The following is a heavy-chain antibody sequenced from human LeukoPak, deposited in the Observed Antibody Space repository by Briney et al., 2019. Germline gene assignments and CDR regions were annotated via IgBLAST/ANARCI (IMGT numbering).Heavy chain of an antibody. D-gene: IGHD3-9*01. CDR1: GGSISSGRYY. CDR3: ARHTKTYYDTRSLHGGSWYFDN. J-gene: IGHJ4*02. CDR2: IYYSGST. V-gene: IGHV4-39*01. Sequence: SETLSLTCTVSGGSISSGRYYWVWIRQPPGKGLEWIGSIYYSGSTYYNPSLKSRVTISVDTSKNQFSLKLSSVTAADTAVYYCARHTKTYYDTRSLHGGSWYFDNWGQGTLVTVSS.